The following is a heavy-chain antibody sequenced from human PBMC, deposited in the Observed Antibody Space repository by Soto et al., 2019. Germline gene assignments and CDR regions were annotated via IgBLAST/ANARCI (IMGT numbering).Heavy chain of an antibody. CDR2: IIPIFGTA. CDR1: GGTFSSYA. V-gene: IGHV1-69*01. CDR3: ARGARYYDFWGGYSYYYYGMDV. D-gene: IGHD3-3*01. Sequence: QVQLVQSGAEVKKPGSSVKVSCKASGGTFSSYAISWVRQAPGQGLEWMGGIIPIFGTANYAQKFQGRVTITADESTSTAYMERSSLRSEDTAVYYCARGARYYDFWGGYSYYYYGMDVWGQGTTVTVSS. J-gene: IGHJ6*02.